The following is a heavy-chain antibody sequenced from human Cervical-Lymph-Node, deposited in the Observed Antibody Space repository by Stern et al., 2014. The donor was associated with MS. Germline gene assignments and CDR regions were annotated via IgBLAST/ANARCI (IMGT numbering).Heavy chain of an antibody. CDR1: GGTSTKYA. V-gene: IGHV1-69*01. J-gene: IGHJ6*02. CDR3: STHGDDFGMDI. D-gene: IGHD4-17*01. Sequence: QVQLVESGAEVKKPGSSVTVSCKASGGTSTKYAISWARQAPGQGLEWMGGIMPIFRATYYAQRFQGRVTITADESTSTTYMELTSLTSEDTSIYYSSTHGDDFGMDIWGQGTTVTVSS. CDR2: IMPIFRAT.